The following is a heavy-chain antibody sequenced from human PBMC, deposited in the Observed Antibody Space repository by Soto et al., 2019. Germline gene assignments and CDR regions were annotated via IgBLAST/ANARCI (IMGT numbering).Heavy chain of an antibody. CDR2: IVPMFGTP. D-gene: IGHD6-13*01. CDR1: GGTFSSNS. CDR3: ARLEQQLVDYWYFDV. V-gene: IGHV1-69*12. Sequence: QVQLLQSGAEVKKPGSSVTVSCKASGGTFSSNSIGWVRQAPGQGLEWMGGIVPMFGTPKNAQNFQGRLTITADESTSTVYMKLSSLRPDETAICFCARLEQQLVDYWYFDVWGRGTRVTVSS. J-gene: IGHJ2*01.